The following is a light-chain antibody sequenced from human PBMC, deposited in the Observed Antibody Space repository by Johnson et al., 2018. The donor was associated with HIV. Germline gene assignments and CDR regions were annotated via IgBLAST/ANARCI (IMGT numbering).Light chain of an antibody. Sequence: QSVLTQPPSVSAAPGQKVTISCSGSSSNIGNNYVSWYQQVPGTAPKLLIYENNKRPSGIPDRFSGSRSGTSATLGITGLQTGDEADYYCGKWDSSLSAFYVFGTGTKVTVL. CDR1: SSNIGNNY. CDR3: GKWDSSLSAFYV. CDR2: ENN. J-gene: IGLJ1*01. V-gene: IGLV1-51*02.